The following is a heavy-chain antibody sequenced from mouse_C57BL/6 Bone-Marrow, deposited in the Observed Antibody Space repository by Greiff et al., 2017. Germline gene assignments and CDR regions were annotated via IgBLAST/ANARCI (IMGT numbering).Heavy chain of an antibody. CDR3: ARKGTYGSSEPVTY. CDR1: GYTFTSYW. D-gene: IGHD1-1*01. J-gene: IGHJ3*01. V-gene: IGHV1-55*01. Sequence: VQLQESGAELVKPGASVKMSCKASGYTFTSYWITWVKQRPGQGLEWIGDIYPGSGSTNYNEKFKSKATLTVDTSTSTAYMQLSSLTSEDSAVYYCARKGTYGSSEPVTYWGQGTLGTVSA. CDR2: IYPGSGST.